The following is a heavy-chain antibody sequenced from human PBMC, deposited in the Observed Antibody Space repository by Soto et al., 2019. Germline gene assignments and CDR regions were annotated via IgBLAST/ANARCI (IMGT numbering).Heavy chain of an antibody. J-gene: IGHJ5*02. CDR1: GGTLS. CDR3: AIVDNRRVNP. Sequence: QVQLVQSGAEVKKTGSSVKVSCTASGGTLSISWVRQAPGQGLAWMGGIIPIFPAPNYALKFMSRFTTTVDESTNPTYMQLMSLRPEDTAVYYCAIVDNRRVNPWGKGPLVIVSS. CDR2: IIPIFPAP. V-gene: IGHV1-69*01.